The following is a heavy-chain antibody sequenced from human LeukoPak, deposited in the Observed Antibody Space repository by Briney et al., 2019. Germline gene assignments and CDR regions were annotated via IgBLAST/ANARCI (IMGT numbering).Heavy chain of an antibody. D-gene: IGHD3-16*01. V-gene: IGHV4-59*12. CDR1: GGSISSYY. J-gene: IGHJ4*02. CDR2: IYYSGST. CDR3: ARDLRGMVDY. Sequence: PSETLSLTCTVSGGSISSYYWSWIRQPPGKGLEWIGYIYYSGSTNYNPSLKSRVTISLDKSKNQFSLKLSSVTAADTAVYYCARDLRGMVDYWGQGTLVTVSS.